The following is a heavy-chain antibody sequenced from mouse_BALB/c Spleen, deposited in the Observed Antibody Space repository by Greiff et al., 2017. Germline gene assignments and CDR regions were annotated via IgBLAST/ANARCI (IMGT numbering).Heavy chain of an antibody. CDR3: GREVSLHYAMDY. CDR2: INPFNGDT. Sequence: VQPPPSGPEPVKPGASVKISCKASGYPFTGHFINRGKQSHGKSLEWIGRINPFNGDTFYHQKFKGKATLTVDKSSSNAHMELLSLTSEDSAVDYCGREVSLHYAMDYWGQGTSVTVSA. CDR1: GYPFTGHF. V-gene: IGHV1-37*01. D-gene: IGHD2-14*01. J-gene: IGHJ4*01.